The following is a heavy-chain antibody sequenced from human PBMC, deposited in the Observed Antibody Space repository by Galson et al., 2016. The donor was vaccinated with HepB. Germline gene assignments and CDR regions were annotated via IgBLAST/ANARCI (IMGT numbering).Heavy chain of an antibody. V-gene: IGHV1-69*13. D-gene: IGHD2-21*02. CDR2: FVPIFDTP. J-gene: IGHJ6*02. Sequence: SVKVSCKASGGTFSSYVISWVRQAPGQGLEWMGGFVPIFDTPNYAQKFQGRVTLTADESTATAYMELTGLRSDDPAVYYCAIQYYGGYCAGDCDGVDIWGQGTTVTVS. CDR1: GGTFSSYV. CDR3: AIQYYGGYCAGDCDGVDI.